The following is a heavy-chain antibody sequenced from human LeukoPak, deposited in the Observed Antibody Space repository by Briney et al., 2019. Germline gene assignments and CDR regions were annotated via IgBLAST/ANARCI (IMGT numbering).Heavy chain of an antibody. CDR3: VRDRGSYRPIDY. J-gene: IGHJ4*02. CDR2: ISYTGTYI. CDR1: AFSLNAYN. Sequence: PGGSLRLSCTASAFSLNAYNKNWVRQAPGEGLEWLSSISYTGTYIYYADSVKGRFTISRDNAQNSLYLQMNSLRAEDTAIYYCVRDRGSYRPIDYWGQGILVTVSS. D-gene: IGHD1-26*01. V-gene: IGHV3-21*04.